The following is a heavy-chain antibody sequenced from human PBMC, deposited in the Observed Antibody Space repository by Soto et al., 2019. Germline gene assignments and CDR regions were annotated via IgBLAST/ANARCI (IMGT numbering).Heavy chain of an antibody. Sequence: QVQLVQSGAEVKKPGSSVKVSCKASGGTFSSYTISWVRQAPGQGLEWMGRIIPILGIANYAQKFQGRVTITADKATRTAYMELSSLRSEDTAVYYCARDRSRVRGAPGHYYYYYGMDVWGQGTTVTVSS. V-gene: IGHV1-69*08. D-gene: IGHD3-10*01. J-gene: IGHJ6*02. CDR3: ARDRSRVRGAPGHYYYYYGMDV. CDR2: IIPILGIA. CDR1: GGTFSSYT.